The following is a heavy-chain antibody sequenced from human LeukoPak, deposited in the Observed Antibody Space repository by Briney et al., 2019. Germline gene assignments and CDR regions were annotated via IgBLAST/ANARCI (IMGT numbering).Heavy chain of an antibody. CDR2: INPSGGST. Sequence: ASVKVSCKASGYIFTSYYMHWVRQAPGQGLEWMGIINPSGGSTSYAQKFQGRVTMTRDTSMSTVYMELSSLRSEDTAVYYCATGVTAIINFDYWGQGTLVTVSS. D-gene: IGHD2-21*02. CDR1: GYIFTSYY. J-gene: IGHJ4*02. V-gene: IGHV1-46*01. CDR3: ATGVTAIINFDY.